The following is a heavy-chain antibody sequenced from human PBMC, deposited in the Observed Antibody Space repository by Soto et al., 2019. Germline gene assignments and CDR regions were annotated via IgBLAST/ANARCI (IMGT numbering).Heavy chain of an antibody. J-gene: IGHJ6*02. V-gene: IGHV4-61*01. CDR3: ARGIEGWYQGRYYYGMDV. D-gene: IGHD6-19*01. Sequence: PSETLSLTCTVSGGSVSSGSYYWSWIRHPPGKGLEWIGYIYYSGSTNYNPSLKSRVTISVDTSKNQFSLKLSSVTAADTAVYYCARGIEGWYQGRYYYGMDVWGQGTTVTVSS. CDR2: IYYSGST. CDR1: GGSVSSGSYY.